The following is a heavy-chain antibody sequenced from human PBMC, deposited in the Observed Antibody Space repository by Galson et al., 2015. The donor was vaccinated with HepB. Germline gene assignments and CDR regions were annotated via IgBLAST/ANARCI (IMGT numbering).Heavy chain of an antibody. D-gene: IGHD1-26*01. CDR3: ARRWEPKAYDPFDI. J-gene: IGHJ3*02. CDR1: GFTFDDYA. CDR2: ISWNSGSI. Sequence: SLRLSCAASGFTFDDYAMQWVRQAPGKGLEWVSGISWNSGSIGYADSVKGRFTISRDNAKNSLYLQMNSLRAEDTALYYCARRWEPKAYDPFDIWGQGTMVPVSS. V-gene: IGHV3-9*01.